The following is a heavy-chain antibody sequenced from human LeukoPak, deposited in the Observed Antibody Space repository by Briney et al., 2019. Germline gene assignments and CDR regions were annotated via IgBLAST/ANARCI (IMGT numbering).Heavy chain of an antibody. D-gene: IGHD3-10*01. CDR2: MSRNSGSR. Sequence: PGGSLRLSCAASGVTFDDDAMHWGRQGPGEGLEGVSGMSRNSGSRVYADSVKGRLTISRDNANNSLYLQMHSLSAEDMALYYCAKDILRFGELLNAFDYWGQGTLVTVSS. CDR3: AKDILRFGELLNAFDY. J-gene: IGHJ4*02. V-gene: IGHV3-9*03. CDR1: GVTFDDDA.